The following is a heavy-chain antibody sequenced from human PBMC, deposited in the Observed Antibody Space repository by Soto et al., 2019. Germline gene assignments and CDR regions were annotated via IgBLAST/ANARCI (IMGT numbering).Heavy chain of an antibody. J-gene: IGHJ6*02. Sequence: GASVKVSCKASGYTFTGYYMHWVRQAPGQGLEWMGWINPNSGGTNYAQKFQGWATMTRDTSISTAYMELSRLRSDDTAVYYCAREVGHYDFWSGYSPGMDVWGQGTTVTVSS. CDR1: GYTFTGYY. CDR3: AREVGHYDFWSGYSPGMDV. D-gene: IGHD3-3*01. V-gene: IGHV1-2*04. CDR2: INPNSGGT.